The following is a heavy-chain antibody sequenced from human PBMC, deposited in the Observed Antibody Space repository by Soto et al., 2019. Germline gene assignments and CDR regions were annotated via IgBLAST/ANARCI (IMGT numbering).Heavy chain of an antibody. CDR3: AKPLEVCPQDPTGYFDY. CDR1: GGTFGNYG. Sequence: SQRLPWAASGGTFGNYGISWIRKNPGKGLEWVSAISGSGGSTYYADSGKGRFTISRDNSKNTLYVQMNSLRAEDRAVDYCAKPLEVCPQDPTGYFDYWGQGSLVTGFS. CDR2: ISGSGGST. J-gene: IGHJ4*02. V-gene: IGHV3-23*01. D-gene: IGHD2-8*01.